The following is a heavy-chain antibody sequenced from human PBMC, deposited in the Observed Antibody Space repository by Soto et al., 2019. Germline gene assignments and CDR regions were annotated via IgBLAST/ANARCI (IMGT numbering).Heavy chain of an antibody. Sequence: QVQLVQSGAEVKKPGASVKVSCKASGYSFTDYHIHWVRQAPGQGLEWLGRINPKSGGTSTAQKFQGWVTMTTDTFISRASMELTRLTSDDTAIYYCARGDSTDCSNGVCSFFYNHDMDVWGQGTTVTVSS. CDR3: ARGDSTDCSNGVCSFFYNHDMDV. CDR2: INPKSGGT. D-gene: IGHD2-8*01. CDR1: GYSFTDYH. J-gene: IGHJ6*02. V-gene: IGHV1-2*04.